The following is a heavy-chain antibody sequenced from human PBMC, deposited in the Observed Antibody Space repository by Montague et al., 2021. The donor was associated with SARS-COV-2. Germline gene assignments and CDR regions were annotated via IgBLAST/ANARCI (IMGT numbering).Heavy chain of an antibody. CDR3: ACGRITRGGLDP. CDR2: IKHSGST. CDR1: GGSFSGYY. J-gene: IGHJ5*02. Sequence: SETLSLTCAVYGGSFSGYYWSWIRQSRGKGLEWIGEIKHSGSTNHNPSLQSRVTLSVDKSKNQFYLTLRYLTAADTAVYYCACGRITRGGLDPWGQGTLVTVSS. D-gene: IGHD7-27*01. V-gene: IGHV4-34*01.